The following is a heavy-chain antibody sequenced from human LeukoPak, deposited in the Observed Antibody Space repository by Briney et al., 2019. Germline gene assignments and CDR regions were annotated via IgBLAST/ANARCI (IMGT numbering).Heavy chain of an antibody. Sequence: GGSLRLSCAASGFTFSTHDLNWVRQAPGKGLEWVSFISSRSSTIYYADSVKGRFTISRDNAKNSLYLQMNSLRAEDTALYYCASHTGAGDAFRPFHIWGQGTMVTVSS. CDR2: ISSRSSTI. V-gene: IGHV3-48*04. J-gene: IGHJ3*02. CDR1: GFTFSTHD. CDR3: ASHTGAGDAFRPFHI. D-gene: IGHD2-21*02.